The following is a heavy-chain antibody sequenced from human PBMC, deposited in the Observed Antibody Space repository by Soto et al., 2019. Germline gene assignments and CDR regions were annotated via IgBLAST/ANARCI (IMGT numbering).Heavy chain of an antibody. CDR2: IYRTGST. Sequence: SETLFLTCAVSGGSFTSNNWWTWVRQPPGQGLEWIGEIYRTGSTNYNPSLKSRVTISLDKSENQFSLKVTSLTAADTAVYYCASQDPGTSVDYWGQRTLVTVSS. CDR1: GGSFTSNNW. D-gene: IGHD1-7*01. CDR3: ASQDPGTSVDY. J-gene: IGHJ4*02. V-gene: IGHV4-4*02.